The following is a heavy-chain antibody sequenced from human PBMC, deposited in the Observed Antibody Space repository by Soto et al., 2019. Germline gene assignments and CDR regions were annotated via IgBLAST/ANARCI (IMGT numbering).Heavy chain of an antibody. J-gene: IGHJ4*02. CDR3: ARSPRYCSGGSCYKGGQYYFDY. CDR1: GFTFSSYE. V-gene: IGHV3-48*03. Sequence: GGSLRLSCAASGFTFSSYEMNWVRQAPGKGLEWVSYISSSGSTIYYADSVKGRFTISRDSAKNSLYLQMNSLRAEDTAVYYCARSPRYCSGGSCYKGGQYYFDYWGQGTLVTVSS. CDR2: ISSSGSTI. D-gene: IGHD2-15*01.